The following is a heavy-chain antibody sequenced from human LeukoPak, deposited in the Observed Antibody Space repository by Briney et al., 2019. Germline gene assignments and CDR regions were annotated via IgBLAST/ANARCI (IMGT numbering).Heavy chain of an antibody. CDR2: IIPIFGTA. CDR3: ARGWDYDSGGRPTAYVY. J-gene: IGHJ4*02. V-gene: IGHV1-69*13. D-gene: IGHD3-22*01. Sequence: SVKVSCKASGGTFSNYAINWVRQAPGPGLEWMGGIIPIFGTANYAQAFQGRVTITADESTSTVYMELDSLKSDDTAVYYCARGWDYDSGGRPTAYVYWGQGTLVTVSS. CDR1: GGTFSNYA.